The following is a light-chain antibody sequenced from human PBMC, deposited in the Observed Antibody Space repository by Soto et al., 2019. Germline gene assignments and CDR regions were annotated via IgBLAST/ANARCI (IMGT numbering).Light chain of an antibody. CDR3: SSYTSRTSYV. J-gene: IGLJ1*01. CDR1: ISDIGAYNR. CDR2: EVS. Sequence: QSALTQSASVSGSPGQSITISCTGTISDIGAYNRVSWYQQPPGKAPKLIIYEVSNRPSGVSNRFSGSKSGNTASLTISGLQAEDEADFYCSSYTSRTSYVFGTGTQLTVL. V-gene: IGLV2-14*01.